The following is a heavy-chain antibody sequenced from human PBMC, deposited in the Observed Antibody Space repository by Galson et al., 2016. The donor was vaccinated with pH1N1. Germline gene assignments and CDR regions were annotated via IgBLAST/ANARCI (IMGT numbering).Heavy chain of an antibody. D-gene: IGHD3-16*01. Sequence: SVKVSCKASGDTFRTHTFNWVRQAPGQGLEWMGRITPAFGTADYAQKFQGRITMTEDTSTDTAYMKLSSLTSEDTAIYYCASDYPNYLPNYYYGIDVWGQGTTVIVSS. CDR1: GDTFRTHT. J-gene: IGHJ6*02. CDR3: ASDYPNYLPNYYYGIDV. CDR2: ITPAFGTA. V-gene: IGHV1-69*08.